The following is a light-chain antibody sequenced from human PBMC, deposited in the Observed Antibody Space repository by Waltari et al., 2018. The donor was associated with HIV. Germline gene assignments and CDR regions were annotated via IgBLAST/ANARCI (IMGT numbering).Light chain of an antibody. CDR2: GAS. Sequence: EIVITQSPATLSLSPGERATLSCRAIQSVSSTYLSWYLQKPGQAPRLLIYGASTRATGIPARFSGSGSGTDFILTISSLQPEDFAVYYCQQDYNLPWTFGQGTKVEIK. CDR1: QSVSSTY. V-gene: IGKV3D-7*01. CDR3: QQDYNLPWT. J-gene: IGKJ1*01.